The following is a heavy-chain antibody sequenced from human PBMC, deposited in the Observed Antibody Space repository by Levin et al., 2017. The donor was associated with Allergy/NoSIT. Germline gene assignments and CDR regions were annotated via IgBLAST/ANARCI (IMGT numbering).Heavy chain of an antibody. J-gene: IGHJ6*02. CDR3: ASTRHSSSWVPGYGMDV. CDR2: TYYRSKWYN. CDR1: GDSVSSNSAA. Sequence: TSSETLSLTCAISGDSVSSNSAAWNWIRQSPSRGLEWLGRTYYRSKWYNDYAVSVKSRITINPDTSKNQFSLQLNSVTPEDTAVYYCASTRHSSSWVPGYGMDVWGQGTTVTVSS. D-gene: IGHD6-13*01. V-gene: IGHV6-1*01.